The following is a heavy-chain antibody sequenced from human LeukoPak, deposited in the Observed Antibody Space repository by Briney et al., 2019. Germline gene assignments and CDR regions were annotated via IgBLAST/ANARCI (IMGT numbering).Heavy chain of an antibody. V-gene: IGHV3-30*18. D-gene: IGHD3-10*01. CDR3: AKKNSYGSGAGDPLDV. Sequence: EGSLRLSCAASGFSFSNFGMHWVRQAPGKGLGWVAVISHDGSLKYYLDSVKGRFTISRDNSKNTLYLQMDSLRVEDTAVYYCAKKNSYGSGAGDPLDVWGHGTLVTVSS. CDR1: GFSFSNFG. CDR2: ISHDGSLK. J-gene: IGHJ3*01.